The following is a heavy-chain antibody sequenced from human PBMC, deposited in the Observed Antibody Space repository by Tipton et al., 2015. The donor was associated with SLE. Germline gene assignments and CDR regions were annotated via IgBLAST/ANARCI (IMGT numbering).Heavy chain of an antibody. Sequence: TLSLTCAVYGGSFSGYYGSWIRQPPGKGLEWIGEMGHSGGTNYNPSLKSRVTISVDTSKNQFSLKLSSVTAADTAVYYCARGISSGWWNYWGQGNLVTVSS. D-gene: IGHD6-19*01. CDR3: ARGISSGWWNY. J-gene: IGHJ4*02. CDR1: GGSFSGYY. V-gene: IGHV4-34*01. CDR2: MGHSGGT.